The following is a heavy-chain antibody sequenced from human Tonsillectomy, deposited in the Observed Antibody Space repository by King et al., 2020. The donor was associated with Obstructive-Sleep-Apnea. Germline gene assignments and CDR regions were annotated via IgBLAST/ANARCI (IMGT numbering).Heavy chain of an antibody. D-gene: IGHD6-19*01. V-gene: IGHV3-23*04. CDR2: LSGSGDSI. CDR1: GFTFSQYA. CDR3: AKASSSGWWLDY. J-gene: IGHJ4*02. Sequence: VQLVESGGGLVQPGGSLRRSCAASGFTFSQYAMNWVRQAPGKGLEWVSGLSGSGDSIYYTDSVKGRFTISRDNSKNTLYLQMNSLRAEDTALYYCAKASSSGWWLDYWGQGTLVTVSS.